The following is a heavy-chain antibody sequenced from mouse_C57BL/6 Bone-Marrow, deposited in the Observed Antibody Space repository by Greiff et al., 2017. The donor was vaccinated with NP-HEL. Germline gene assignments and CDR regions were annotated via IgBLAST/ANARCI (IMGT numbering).Heavy chain of an antibody. CDR3: ARHYSNYGGFAY. CDR1: GYTFTSYW. Sequence: QVQLQQSGAELVRPGSSVKLSCKASGYTFTSYWMHWVKQRPIQGLEWIGNIDPSDSETHYNQKFKDKATLTVDKSSSTAYMQLSSLTSEDSAVYYCARHYSNYGGFAYWGQGTLVTVSA. D-gene: IGHD2-5*01. CDR2: IDPSDSET. V-gene: IGHV1-52*01. J-gene: IGHJ3*01.